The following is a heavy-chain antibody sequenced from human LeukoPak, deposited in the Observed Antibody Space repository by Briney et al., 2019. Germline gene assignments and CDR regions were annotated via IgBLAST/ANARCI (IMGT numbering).Heavy chain of an antibody. J-gene: IGHJ4*02. V-gene: IGHV1-69*13. CDR3: ARVRPYCGGDCPYDY. CDR2: IIPIFGTA. Sequence: SVKVSCKASGGTFSSYAISWVRQAPGQGLEWMGGIIPIFGTANHAQKFQGRVTITADESTSTAYMELSSLRSEDTAVYYCARVRPYCGGDCPYDYWGQGTLVTVSS. D-gene: IGHD2-21*02. CDR1: GGTFSSYA.